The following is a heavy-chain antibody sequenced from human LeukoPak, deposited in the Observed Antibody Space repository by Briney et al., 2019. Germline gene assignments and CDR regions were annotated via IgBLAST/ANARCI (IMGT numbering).Heavy chain of an antibody. Sequence: PSETLSLTCAVYGGSFSGYYWSWIRQPPGKRLEWIGEINHSGSTNYNPSLKSRVTISVDTSKNQFSLKLSSVTAADTAVYYCASHTVYIAAAGTWFDPWGQGTLVTVSS. CDR2: INHSGST. CDR1: GGSFSGYY. D-gene: IGHD6-13*01. CDR3: ASHTVYIAAAGTWFDP. J-gene: IGHJ5*02. V-gene: IGHV4-34*01.